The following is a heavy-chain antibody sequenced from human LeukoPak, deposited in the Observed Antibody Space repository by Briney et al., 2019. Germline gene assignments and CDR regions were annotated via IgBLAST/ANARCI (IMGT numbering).Heavy chain of an antibody. CDR2: INHSGST. Sequence: SETLSLTCAVYGGSFSGYYWSWIRQPPGKGLEWIGEINHSGSTNYNPSLKSRVTISVDTSKNQFSLKLSSVTAADTAVYYCARDLLHRGYAFDIWGQGSMVTVSS. CDR1: GGSFSGYY. V-gene: IGHV4-34*01. J-gene: IGHJ3*02. D-gene: IGHD5-12*01. CDR3: ARDLLHRGYAFDI.